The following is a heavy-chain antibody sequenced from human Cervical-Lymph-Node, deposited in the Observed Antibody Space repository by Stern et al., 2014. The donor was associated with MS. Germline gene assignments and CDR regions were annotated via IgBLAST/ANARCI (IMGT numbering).Heavy chain of an antibody. V-gene: IGHV4-61*08. CDR2: IYHSVSS. CDR1: GVSVSSDAYY. CDR3: GKQVRE. Sequence: QVQLQESGPGLVKPSETLSLTCIVSGVSVSSDAYYWSWIRQSPGKGLEWLGYIYHSVSSSYNPSLKSRVTMSVDTSKNQFSLRLTSVTPADTAVYYCGKQVREWGRGTLVTVSS. J-gene: IGHJ4*02.